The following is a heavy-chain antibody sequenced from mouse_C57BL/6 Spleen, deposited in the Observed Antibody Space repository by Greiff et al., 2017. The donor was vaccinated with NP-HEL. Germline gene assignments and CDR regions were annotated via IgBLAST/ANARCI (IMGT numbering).Heavy chain of an antibody. CDR1: GFTFSSYA. CDR3: ARGLSHYFDY. Sequence: EVKVVESGGGLVKPGGSLKLSCAASGFTFSSYAMSWVRQTPEKRLEWVATISDGGSYTYYPDNVKGRFTISRDNAKNNLYLQMSQLKSEDTAMYYCARGLSHYFDYWGQGTTLTVST. V-gene: IGHV5-4*03. CDR2: ISDGGSYT. D-gene: IGHD1-1*01. J-gene: IGHJ2*01.